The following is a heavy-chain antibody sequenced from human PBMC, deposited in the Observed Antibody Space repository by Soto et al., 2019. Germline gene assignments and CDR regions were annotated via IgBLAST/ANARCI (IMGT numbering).Heavy chain of an antibody. D-gene: IGHD3-3*01. Sequence: GGSLRLSCAASGFTLRSYGKEVVRQAPGKGLEWVAVIWYDGSNKYYADYVKGRFTISRENEKKTRYRQMNSLRAEDTAVYYWERAPFDFWSGYDTDYWGQGTLVTVS. CDR2: IWYDGSNK. CDR3: ERAPFDFWSGYDTDY. CDR1: GFTLRSYG. J-gene: IGHJ4*02. V-gene: IGHV3-33*08.